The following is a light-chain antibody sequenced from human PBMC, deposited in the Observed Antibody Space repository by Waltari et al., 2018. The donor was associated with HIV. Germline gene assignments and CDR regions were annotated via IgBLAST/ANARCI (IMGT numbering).Light chain of an antibody. CDR3: QQYDNLPSYT. CDR2: DAS. J-gene: IGKJ2*01. Sequence: DIQMTQSPSSLSASVGDRVTLTCQASQDISNYLNWYQQKPGKAPKLLIYDASNLETGFPSRFSGSGSGTDLTFTISSLQPEDIATYYCQQYDNLPSYTFGQGTKLEIK. V-gene: IGKV1-33*01. CDR1: QDISNY.